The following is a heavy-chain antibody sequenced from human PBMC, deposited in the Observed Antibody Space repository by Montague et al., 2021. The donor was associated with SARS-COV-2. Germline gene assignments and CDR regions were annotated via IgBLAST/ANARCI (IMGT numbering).Heavy chain of an antibody. Sequence: SETLSLTCTVSGGSISSSSYFWGWIHQPPGKGLEWIGSIYYSGSTHYNPSLKSRVTISVDTSKNQSSLKLSSVTAADTAVFYCARKTSRGLTIFGVVTASYCFDYGGQGTLVTVSS. D-gene: IGHD3-3*01. CDR1: GGSISSSSYF. J-gene: IGHJ4*02. CDR2: IYYSGST. CDR3: ARKTSRGLTIFGVVTASYCFDY. V-gene: IGHV4-39*01.